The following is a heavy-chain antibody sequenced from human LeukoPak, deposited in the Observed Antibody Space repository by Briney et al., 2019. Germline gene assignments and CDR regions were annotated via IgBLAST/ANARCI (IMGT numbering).Heavy chain of an antibody. J-gene: IGHJ3*02. CDR3: ARVVRGGSAAAFDI. V-gene: IGHV3-30*03. CDR1: EFTFSSYW. Sequence: GGSLRLSCAASEFTFSSYWMHWVRQAPGKGLEWVAVISYDGSNKYYADSVKGRFTISRDNSKNTLYLQMNSLRAEDTAVYYCARVVRGGSAAAFDIWGQGTMVTVSS. D-gene: IGHD3-10*01. CDR2: ISYDGSNK.